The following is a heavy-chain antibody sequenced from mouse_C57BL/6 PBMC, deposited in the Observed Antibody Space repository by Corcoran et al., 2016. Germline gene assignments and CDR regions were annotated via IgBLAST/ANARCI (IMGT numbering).Heavy chain of an antibody. V-gene: IGHV8-12*01. CDR1: GFSLSTSGMG. CDR3: ARRAGRGDAMDY. Sequence: QVTLKESGPGILQSSQTLTLTCSFSGFSLSTSGMGVSWIRQPSGKGLEWLAHIYWDDDKRYNPSLKSRLTISKDTSRNQVFLKITRVDTAGTATYYCARRAGRGDAMDYGGQGTSVTVSS. J-gene: IGHJ4*01. CDR2: IYWDDDK.